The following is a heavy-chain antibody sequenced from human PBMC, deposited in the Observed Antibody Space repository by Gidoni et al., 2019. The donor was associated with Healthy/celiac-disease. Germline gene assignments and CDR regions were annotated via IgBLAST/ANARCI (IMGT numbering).Heavy chain of an antibody. CDR1: GGSLSGYY. V-gene: IGHV4-34*01. CDR2: INHRGST. D-gene: IGHD4-17*01. J-gene: IGHJ4*02. CDR3: ARGSFGPGSTVTLRY. Sequence: QVQLQQWGAGLLKPSETLSLTCAVYGGSLSGYYWSGIRQPPGKGLEWIGQINHRGSTNSNPSLKRLVTISVDAPENQFSLKLSSVTAADSAVYYCARGSFGPGSTVTLRYWGQGTLVTVSS.